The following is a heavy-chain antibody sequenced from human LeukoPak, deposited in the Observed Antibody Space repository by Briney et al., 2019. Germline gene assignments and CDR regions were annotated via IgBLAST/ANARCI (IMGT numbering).Heavy chain of an antibody. Sequence: SETLSLTCTVSGGSISSYYWSWIRQPPGKGLEWIGYINYSGRTNYNPSLKSRVTISVDKSKNQFSLKLSSVTAADTAVYYCARSTGYSSGGGAFDIWGQGTMVTVSS. J-gene: IGHJ3*02. V-gene: IGHV4-59*12. CDR1: GGSISSYY. D-gene: IGHD6-19*01. CDR3: ARSTGYSSGGGAFDI. CDR2: INYSGRT.